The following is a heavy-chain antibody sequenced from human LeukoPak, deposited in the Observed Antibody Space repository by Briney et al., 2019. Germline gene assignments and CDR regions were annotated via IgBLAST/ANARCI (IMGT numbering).Heavy chain of an antibody. V-gene: IGHV7-4-1*02. CDR3: ARAGCSSTSCYEAPYNWFDP. J-gene: IGHJ5*02. Sequence: ASVKVSCKASGYTFTSYAMNWVRQAPGQGLEWMGWNSTNTGNPTYAQGFTGRFVFSLDTSVSTAYLQISSLKAEDTAVYYCARAGCSSTSCYEAPYNWFDPWGQGTLVTVSS. CDR2: NSTNTGNP. D-gene: IGHD2-2*01. CDR1: GYTFTSYA.